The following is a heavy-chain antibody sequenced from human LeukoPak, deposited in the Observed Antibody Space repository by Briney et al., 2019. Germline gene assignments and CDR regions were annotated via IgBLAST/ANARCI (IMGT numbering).Heavy chain of an antibody. V-gene: IGHV3-33*06. CDR2: IWYDGSNK. D-gene: IGHD3-22*01. Sequence: GGSLRLSCSASGFTFSSYVMHWVRQAPGKGLEWVAVIWYDGSNKYYADSVKGRFTISRDNSKNTLYLQMNSLRAEDTAVYYCAKGVVITRRWFDYWGQGTLVTVSS. J-gene: IGHJ4*02. CDR3: AKGVVITRRWFDY. CDR1: GFTFSSYV.